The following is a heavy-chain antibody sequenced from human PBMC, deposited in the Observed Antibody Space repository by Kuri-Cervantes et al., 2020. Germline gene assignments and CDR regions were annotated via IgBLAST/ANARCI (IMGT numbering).Heavy chain of an antibody. D-gene: IGHD3-3*01. V-gene: IGHV3-48*02. J-gene: IGHJ6*02. CDR2: ISSSSSTI. CDR1: GFTFSSYS. Sequence: GGSLRLSCAASGFTFSSYSMSWVRQAPGKGLEWVSYISSSSSTIYYADSVKGRFTISRDNAKNSLYLQMNSLRDEDTAVYYCARDQVDFWGGHYLGWALLSYYYYGMDVWGQGTTVTVSS. CDR3: ARDQVDFWGGHYLGWALLSYYYYGMDV.